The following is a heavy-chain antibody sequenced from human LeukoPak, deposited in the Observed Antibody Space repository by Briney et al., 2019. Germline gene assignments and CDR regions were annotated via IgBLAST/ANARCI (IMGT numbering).Heavy chain of an antibody. CDR1: GYTFTSYY. CDR2: INPSGGST. J-gene: IGHJ6*02. D-gene: IGHD3-10*01. Sequence: ASVTVSCKASGYTFTSYYMHWVRQAPGQGLEWMGIINPSGGSTSYAQKFQGRVTMTRDTSTSTVYMELSSLRSEDTAVYYCARDPGYYYGSGSYFSGMDVWGQGTTVTVSS. V-gene: IGHV1-46*01. CDR3: ARDPGYYYGSGSYFSGMDV.